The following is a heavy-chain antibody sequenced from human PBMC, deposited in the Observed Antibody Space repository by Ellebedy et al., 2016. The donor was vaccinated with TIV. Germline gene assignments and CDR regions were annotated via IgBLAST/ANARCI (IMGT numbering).Heavy chain of an antibody. CDR3: ARVNRTAMARIDY. V-gene: IGHV4-39*07. Sequence: MPSETLSLTCTVSGGSISSSSYFWGWIRQPPGKGLDWIGSFYYDGNTYYNPSLKSRVTISVDTSKNQFSLKLSSVTAADTAVYYCARVNRTAMARIDYWGQGTLVTVSS. J-gene: IGHJ4*02. CDR1: GGSISSSSYF. D-gene: IGHD5-18*01. CDR2: FYYDGNT.